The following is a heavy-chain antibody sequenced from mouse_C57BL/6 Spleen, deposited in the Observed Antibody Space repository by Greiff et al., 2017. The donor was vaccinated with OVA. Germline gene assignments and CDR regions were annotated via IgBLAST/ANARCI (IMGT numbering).Heavy chain of an antibody. CDR2: IDPSDSYT. CDR1: GYTFTSYW. D-gene: IGHD2-1*01. CDR3: ARSWGNYVNAMDY. Sequence: VQLQQPGAELVMPGASVKLSCKASGYTFTSYWMHWVKQRPGQGLEWIGEIDPSDSYTNYNQKFKGKSTLTVDKSSSTAYMQLSSLTSEDSAVYYCARSWGNYVNAMDYWGQGTSVTVSS. J-gene: IGHJ4*01. V-gene: IGHV1-69*01.